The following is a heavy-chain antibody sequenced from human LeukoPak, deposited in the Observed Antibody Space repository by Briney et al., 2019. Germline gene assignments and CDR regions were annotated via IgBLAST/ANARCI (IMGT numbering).Heavy chain of an antibody. CDR1: GYSIRNGDY. Sequence: PSETLSLTCVVSGYSIRNGDYWGWIRQSPGKGLEWIASMYNSVSIHYNPSLKSRVTILVDTSKNEFSLKMRSATAADTAVYYCARNSSSGFFDYWGQGTLATVSS. CDR2: MYNSVSI. D-gene: IGHD6-6*01. CDR3: ARNSSSGFFDY. J-gene: IGHJ4*02. V-gene: IGHV4-38-2*01.